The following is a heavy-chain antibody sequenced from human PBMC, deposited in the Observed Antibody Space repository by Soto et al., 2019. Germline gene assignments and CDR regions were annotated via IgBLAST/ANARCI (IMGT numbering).Heavy chain of an antibody. V-gene: IGHV3-30*18. D-gene: IGHD2-2*01. J-gene: IGHJ6*02. CDR2: ISYDGSNK. Sequence: PGGSLRLSCAASGFTFSSYGMHWVRQAPGKGLEWVAVISYDGSNKYYADSVKGRFTISRDNSKNTLYLQMSSLRAEDTAVYYCAKKVVPAAIHYYYGMDVWGQGTKVTVSS. CDR3: AKKVVPAAIHYYYGMDV. CDR1: GFTFSSYG.